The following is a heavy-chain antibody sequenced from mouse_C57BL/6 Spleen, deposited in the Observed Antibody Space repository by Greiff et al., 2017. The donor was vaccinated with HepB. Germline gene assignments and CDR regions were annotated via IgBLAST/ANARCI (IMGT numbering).Heavy chain of an antibody. CDR2: ISSGGSYT. D-gene: IGHD2-3*01. J-gene: IGHJ4*01. CDR3: ARRVDGYYAMDY. Sequence: EVKLMESGGDLVKPGGSLKLSCAASGFTFSSYGMSWVRQTPDKRLEWVATISSGGSYTYYPDSVKGRFTISRDNAKNTLYLQMSSLKSEDTAMYYCARRVDGYYAMDYWGQGTSVTVSS. CDR1: GFTFSSYG. V-gene: IGHV5-6*02.